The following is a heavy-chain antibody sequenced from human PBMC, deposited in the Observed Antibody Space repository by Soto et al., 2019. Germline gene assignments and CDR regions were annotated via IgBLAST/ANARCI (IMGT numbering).Heavy chain of an antibody. CDR1: GFIFSSYT. Sequence: EVQLVESGGGLVKPGGSLRLSCAASGFIFSSYTMNWVRQAPGKGLEWVSSISASSTYIYYADSMKGRFTISRDNAYNSLYLQMNRLRAEDTAVYYCARGWLRDPWMYWGQGNRVTVSS. CDR2: ISASSTYI. J-gene: IGHJ4*02. D-gene: IGHD5-12*01. V-gene: IGHV3-21*01. CDR3: ARGWLRDPWMY.